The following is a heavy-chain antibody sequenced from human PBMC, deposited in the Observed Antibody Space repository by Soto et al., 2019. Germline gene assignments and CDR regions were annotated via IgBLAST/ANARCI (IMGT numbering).Heavy chain of an antibody. Sequence: EVQLVESGGGLVKPGGSLRLSCAASGFTFSSYSMNWVRQAPGKGLEWVSSISSSGSTIYYADSVKGRFTISRDNAKNSLYLQMNSLRAEDTAVYYCAREVYGDYPYFDYWGQGTLVTVSS. CDR2: ISSSGSTI. CDR1: GFTFSSYS. D-gene: IGHD4-17*01. J-gene: IGHJ4*02. V-gene: IGHV3-21*04. CDR3: AREVYGDYPYFDY.